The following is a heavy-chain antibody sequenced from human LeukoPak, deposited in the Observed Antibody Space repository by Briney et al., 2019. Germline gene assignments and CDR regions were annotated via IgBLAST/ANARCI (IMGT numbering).Heavy chain of an antibody. CDR3: AKDPGSTTCCETWIDP. CDR2: ISGSGGST. Sequence: GGSLRLSCAASGFTFSSYAMSWVRQAPGKGLEWVSAISGSGGSTYYADSVKGRFTISRDNSKNTLYMQMSSLRAEDTAVYYCAKDPGSTTCCETWIDPWGQGTLVTVSS. V-gene: IGHV3-23*01. D-gene: IGHD2-2*01. J-gene: IGHJ5*02. CDR1: GFTFSSYA.